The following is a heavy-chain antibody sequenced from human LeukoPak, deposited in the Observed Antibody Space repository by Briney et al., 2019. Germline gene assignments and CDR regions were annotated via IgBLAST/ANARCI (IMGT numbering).Heavy chain of an antibody. J-gene: IGHJ4*02. CDR2: IYYSGST. CDR1: GGSISSYY. CDR3: AAIEVDTAMVIEVGSFDY. D-gene: IGHD5-18*01. V-gene: IGHV4-59*08. Sequence: PSETLSLTCTVSGGSISSYYWSWIRQPPGKGLEWIGYIYYSGSTNYNPSLKSRVTISVDTSKNQFSLKLSSVTAADTAVYYCAAIEVDTAMVIEVGSFDYWGQGTLVTVSS.